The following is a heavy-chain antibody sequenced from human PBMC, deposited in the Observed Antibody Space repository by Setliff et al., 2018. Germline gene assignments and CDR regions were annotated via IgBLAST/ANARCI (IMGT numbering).Heavy chain of an antibody. Sequence: ASVKVSCKASGYTFTGYYMHWVRQAPGQGLEWMGRVNPNSGGTNYAQKCQGRVTMTRDTSISTAYMELSRLRSDDTAVYYCAKDGVGAKYYFDYWGQGTLVTVSS. J-gene: IGHJ4*02. CDR1: GYTFTGYY. V-gene: IGHV1-2*06. CDR2: VNPNSGGT. CDR3: AKDGVGAKYYFDY. D-gene: IGHD1-26*01.